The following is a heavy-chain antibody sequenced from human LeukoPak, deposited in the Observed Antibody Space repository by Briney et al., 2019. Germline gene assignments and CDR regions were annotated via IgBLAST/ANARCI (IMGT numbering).Heavy chain of an antibody. V-gene: IGHV3-23*01. D-gene: IGHD2-15*01. CDR3: AKARGFCSGGSCYNPFDP. CDR1: GFTFSSYA. Sequence: HPGGSLRLSCAASGFTFSSYAMSWVRQAPGKGLEWVSGISGSDGSTYYADSVKGRFIISRDNSKNTLYVQMNSLRAEDTAVYYCAKARGFCSGGSCYNPFDPWGQGTLVTVSS. J-gene: IGHJ5*02. CDR2: ISGSDGST.